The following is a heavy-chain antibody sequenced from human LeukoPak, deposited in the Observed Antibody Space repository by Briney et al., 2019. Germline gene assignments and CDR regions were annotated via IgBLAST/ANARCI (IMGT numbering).Heavy chain of an antibody. J-gene: IGHJ4*02. CDR3: ARIDSGGIPFNY. V-gene: IGHV3-7*01. CDR2: IKRDGSEK. CDR1: GFTFSNYW. Sequence: GGSLRLSCAASGFTFSNYWMTWVRQAPGKGLEWVANIKRDGSEKYYVDSVKGRYTISRDNAKNSLYLQMNSLRAEDTAVYYCARIDSGGIPFNYWGQGTLVTVSS. D-gene: IGHD2-15*01.